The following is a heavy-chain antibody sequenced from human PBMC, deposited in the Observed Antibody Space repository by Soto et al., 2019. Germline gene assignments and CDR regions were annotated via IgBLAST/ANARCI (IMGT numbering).Heavy chain of an antibody. CDR3: ARARGGGYFDL. J-gene: IGHJ2*01. CDR1: GFTFSSYW. Sequence: EVQLVESGGGLVQPGGSLRLSCAASGFTFSSYWMSWVRQAPGKGLEWVANIKQDGSEKYYVDSVKGRFTISRDNAKKSLYLQMNSLRAEDTAVYYCARARGGGYFDLWGRGTLVTVSS. V-gene: IGHV3-7*01. CDR2: IKQDGSEK. D-gene: IGHD3-10*01.